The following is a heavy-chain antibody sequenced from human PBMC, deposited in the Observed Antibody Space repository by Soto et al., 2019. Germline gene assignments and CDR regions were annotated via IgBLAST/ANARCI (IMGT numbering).Heavy chain of an antibody. J-gene: IGHJ4*02. CDR1: GGSFSGYY. CDR3: ARGGGGYSYGYFRGYYFDY. CDR2: INHSGST. V-gene: IGHV4-34*01. D-gene: IGHD5-18*01. Sequence: SETLSLTCAVYGGSFSGYYWSWIRQPPGKGLEWIGEINHSGSTNYNPSLKSRVTISVDTSKNQFSLKLSSVTAADTAVYYCARGGGGYSYGYFRGYYFDYWGQGTLVTVSS.